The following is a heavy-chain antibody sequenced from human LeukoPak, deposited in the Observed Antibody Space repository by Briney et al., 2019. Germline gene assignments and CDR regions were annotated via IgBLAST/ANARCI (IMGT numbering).Heavy chain of an antibody. J-gene: IGHJ5*02. D-gene: IGHD3-3*01. CDR2: VHHSGST. CDR1: GGSMTHFY. V-gene: IGHV4-59*12. Sequence: SETLSLACTVSGGSMTHFYWTWNRQFPGGGLEWVGYVHHSGSTGYHPSLKTRVVISVDMSKGQFSLKFNSVTTEDTAVYYCARGVRGSDFSSGYNTGGNEFDTWGQGALVIVSS. CDR3: ARGVRGSDFSSGYNTGGNEFDT.